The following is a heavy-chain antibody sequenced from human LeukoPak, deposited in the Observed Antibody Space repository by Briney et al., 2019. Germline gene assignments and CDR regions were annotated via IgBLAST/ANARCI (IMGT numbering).Heavy chain of an antibody. CDR1: GYSFTSYW. J-gene: IGHJ3*02. CDR2: IYPGDSDT. CDR3: ARHGPDYGSGTAFDI. D-gene: IGHD3-10*01. V-gene: IGHV5-51*01. Sequence: KPGESLRISCKGSGYSFTSYWIGWVRQMPGKGLEWMGIIYPGDSDTRYSPSFQGQVTISADKSISTAYLQWSSLKASDTAMYYCARHGPDYGSGTAFDIWGQGTMVTVSS.